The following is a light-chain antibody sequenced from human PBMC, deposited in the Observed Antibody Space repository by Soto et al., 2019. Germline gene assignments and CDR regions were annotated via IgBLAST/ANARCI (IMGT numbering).Light chain of an antibody. CDR2: DAS. CDR3: QQRSSWPYT. Sequence: EVVLTQSPATLSLSPGEGATLSCRASQSVSNNYLAWYQQKPGQAPRLLIYDASNRATGIPGRFSGSGSGTDFTLTISSPEPEDFAVYYCQQRSSWPYTFGQGTKVDIK. J-gene: IGKJ2*01. V-gene: IGKV3-11*01. CDR1: QSVSNNY.